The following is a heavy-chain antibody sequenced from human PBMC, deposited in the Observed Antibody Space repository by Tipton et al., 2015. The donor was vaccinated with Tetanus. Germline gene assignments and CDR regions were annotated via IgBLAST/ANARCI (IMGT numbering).Heavy chain of an antibody. D-gene: IGHD2-2*01. CDR3: ASSDPTRYCSSTSCYEGGMDV. CDR2: IIPIFGTA. CDR1: GGTFSSYA. J-gene: IGHJ6*02. V-gene: IGHV1-69*18. Sequence: QLVQSGAEVKKPGSSVKVSCKASGGTFSSYAISWVRQAPGQGLEWMGRIIPIFGTANYTRKFQGRVTITADDSTSTAYMELSSLRSEDTAVYYCASSDPTRYCSSTSCYEGGMDVWGQGTTVTVSS.